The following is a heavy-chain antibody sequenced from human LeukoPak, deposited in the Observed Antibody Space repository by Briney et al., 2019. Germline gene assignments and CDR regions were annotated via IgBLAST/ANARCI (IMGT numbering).Heavy chain of an antibody. J-gene: IGHJ4*02. V-gene: IGHV1-2*02. D-gene: IGHD2-15*01. CDR3: ARDPEDCSGGSCYFYFDY. CDR2: INPNSGGT. Sequence: GASVKVSCKASGYTFTGYYMHWVRQAPGQGLEWMGWINPNSGGTNYAQKFQGRVTMTRDTSISTAYMELSSLRSDDTALYYCARDPEDCSGGSCYFYFDYWGQGTLVTVSS. CDR1: GYTFTGYY.